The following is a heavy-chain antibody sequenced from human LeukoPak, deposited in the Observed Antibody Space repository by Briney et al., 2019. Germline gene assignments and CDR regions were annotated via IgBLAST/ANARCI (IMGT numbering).Heavy chain of an antibody. CDR1: GFTFSTYW. J-gene: IGHJ4*02. Sequence: GGSLRLSCAASGFTFSTYWMSWVRQAPGRGLEWVANIKQDGSEKYYVDSVKGRFTISRDNPKNSLYLQMNSLRAEDTAVYYCARRRCSSSSCFFDYWGQGTLVTVS. D-gene: IGHD2-2*01. CDR2: IKQDGSEK. V-gene: IGHV3-7*01. CDR3: ARRRCSSSSCFFDY.